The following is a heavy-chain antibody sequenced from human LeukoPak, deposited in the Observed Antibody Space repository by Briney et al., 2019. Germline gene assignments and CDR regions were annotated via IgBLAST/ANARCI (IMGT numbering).Heavy chain of an antibody. Sequence: PSETLSLTCAVYGGSFSGYYWSWIRQPPGKGLEWIGEINHSGSTNYNPSLKSRVTISVDTSKNQFSLKLSSVTAADTAVYYCASPMVRGVIIPLWGQGTLVTVSS. CDR3: ASPMVRGVIIPL. CDR1: GGSFSGYY. D-gene: IGHD3-10*01. V-gene: IGHV4-34*01. J-gene: IGHJ4*02. CDR2: INHSGST.